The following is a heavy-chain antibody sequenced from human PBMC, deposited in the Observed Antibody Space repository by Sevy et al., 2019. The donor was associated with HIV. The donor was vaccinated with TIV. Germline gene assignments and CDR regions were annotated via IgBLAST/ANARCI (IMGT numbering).Heavy chain of an antibody. J-gene: IGHJ6*02. Sequence: GGSLRLSCAASGFTFSGSAMHWVRQASGKGLEWVGRIRSKANSYATAYAASVKGRLTISRDDSKNTAYLQMNSLKTEDTAVYYCTRRTRVTMVQGDYGMDVWGQGTTVTVSS. V-gene: IGHV3-73*01. CDR3: TRRTRVTMVQGDYGMDV. D-gene: IGHD3-10*01. CDR1: GFTFSGSA. CDR2: IRSKANSYAT.